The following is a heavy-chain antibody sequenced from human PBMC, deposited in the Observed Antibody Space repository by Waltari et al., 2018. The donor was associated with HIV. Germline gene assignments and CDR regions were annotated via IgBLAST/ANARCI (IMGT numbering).Heavy chain of an antibody. V-gene: IGHV2-5*02. Sequence: QITLKESCPTLVKPTQTLTLTCSFSGFSLITSGVSVGWIRQPPGKALEWLALIYWDNDKSYSPSLKSRLTITKDTSKNQVVLTMTNMDPVDTATYYCAHRLSNYGYFDYWGQGTLVTVSS. D-gene: IGHD4-4*01. J-gene: IGHJ4*02. CDR1: GFSLITSGVS. CDR3: AHRLSNYGYFDY. CDR2: IYWDNDK.